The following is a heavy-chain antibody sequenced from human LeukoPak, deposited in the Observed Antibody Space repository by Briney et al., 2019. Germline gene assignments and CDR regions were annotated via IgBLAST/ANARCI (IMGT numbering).Heavy chain of an antibody. V-gene: IGHV5-10-1*01. CDR1: GYSFTSYW. Sequence: PGESLRISCKGSGYSFTSYWISWVRQMPGKGLEWMGRIDPSDSYTNYSPSFQGHVTISADKSISTAYLQWSSLKASDTAMYYCARHASELRYFDWLYFQHWGQGTLVTVSS. J-gene: IGHJ1*01. D-gene: IGHD3-9*01. CDR2: IDPSDSYT. CDR3: ARHASELRYFDWLYFQH.